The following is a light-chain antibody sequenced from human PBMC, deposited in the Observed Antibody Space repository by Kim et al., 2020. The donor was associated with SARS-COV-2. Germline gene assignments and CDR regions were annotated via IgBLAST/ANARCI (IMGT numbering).Light chain of an antibody. CDR1: TSNIGSNA. V-gene: IGLV1-44*01. CDR3: ASWDNWLNTLYV. Sequence: QSVLTQPPSVSGAPGQRVTISCSGRTSNIGSNAVDWYQQLPGRAPTLLIYGSSQRPSGVPDRFSGSKSGTSASLGISGLQSEDEADYYCASWDNWLNTLYVFGTGTKVTVL. J-gene: IGLJ1*01. CDR2: GSS.